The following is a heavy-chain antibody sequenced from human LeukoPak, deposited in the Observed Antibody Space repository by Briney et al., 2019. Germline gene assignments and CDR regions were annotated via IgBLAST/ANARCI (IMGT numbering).Heavy chain of an antibody. CDR2: MYHGGST. Sequence: PSETLSLTCNVSGYLISSGYFWGWIRQPPGKGLEWIASMYHGGSTYYNPSLKSRVTISVDTSKNQFSLKLRSVAAADTAVYYCARGRTSTFDYWGQGTLVTVSS. D-gene: IGHD1-1*01. CDR3: ARGRTSTFDY. V-gene: IGHV4-38-2*02. CDR1: GYLISSGYF. J-gene: IGHJ4*02.